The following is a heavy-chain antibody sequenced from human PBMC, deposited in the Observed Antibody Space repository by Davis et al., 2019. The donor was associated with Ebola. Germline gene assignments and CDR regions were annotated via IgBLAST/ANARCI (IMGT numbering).Heavy chain of an antibody. D-gene: IGHD4-17*01. J-gene: IGHJ3*02. V-gene: IGHV4-59*12. Sequence: SETLSLTCTVSGGSISSYYWSWIRQPPGKGLEWIGYIYYSGSTNYNPSLKSRVTISVDTSKNQFSLQLSSVTAADTAVYYCAREPNGDYDAFDIWGQGTMVTVSS. CDR3: AREPNGDYDAFDI. CDR2: IYYSGST. CDR1: GGSISSYY.